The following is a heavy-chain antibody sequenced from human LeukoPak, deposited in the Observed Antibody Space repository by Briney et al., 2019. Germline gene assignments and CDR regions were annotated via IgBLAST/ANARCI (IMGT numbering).Heavy chain of an antibody. Sequence: PSETLSLTCAVYGGSFSGYYWSWIRQPPGKGLEWIGEIYHSGSTNYNPSLKSRVTISVDKSKNQFSLKLSSVTAADTAVYYCASSSLYAFDIWGQGTMVTVSS. D-gene: IGHD6-6*01. CDR1: GGSFSGYY. CDR2: IYHSGST. V-gene: IGHV4-34*01. J-gene: IGHJ3*02. CDR3: ASSSLYAFDI.